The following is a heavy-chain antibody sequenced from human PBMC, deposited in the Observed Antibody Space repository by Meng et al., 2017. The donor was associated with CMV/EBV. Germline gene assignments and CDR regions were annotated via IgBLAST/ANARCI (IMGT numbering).Heavy chain of an antibody. J-gene: IGHJ5*02. CDR1: GFTFSSYA. V-gene: IGHV3-30*04. CDR2: ISYDGSNK. Sequence: GESLKISCAASGFTFSSYAMHWVRQAPGKGLEWVAVISYDGSNKYYADSVKGRFTISRDNSKNTLYLQMNSLRAEDTAVYYCAREAHEGSYNWFDPRGQGTLVTVSS. D-gene: IGHD1-26*01. CDR3: AREAHEGSYNWFDP.